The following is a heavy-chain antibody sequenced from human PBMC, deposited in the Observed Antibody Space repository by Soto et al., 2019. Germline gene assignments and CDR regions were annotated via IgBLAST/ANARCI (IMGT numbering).Heavy chain of an antibody. V-gene: IGHV4-34*01. J-gene: IGHJ6*02. CDR3: ARGRGSTVITRYYYYGMDV. D-gene: IGHD4-17*01. CDR1: GGSFSGYY. Sequence: XETLSLTCAVYGGSFSGYYWSWIRQPPGKGLDWIGEINHSGSTNYNPSLKSRVTISVDTSKNQFSLKLSSVTAADTAVYYCARGRGSTVITRYYYYGMDVWGQGTTVTVSS. CDR2: INHSGST.